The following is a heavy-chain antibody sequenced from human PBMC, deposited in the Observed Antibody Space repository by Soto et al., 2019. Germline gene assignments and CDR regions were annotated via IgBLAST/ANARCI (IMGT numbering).Heavy chain of an antibody. D-gene: IGHD2-2*01. J-gene: IGHJ6*03. V-gene: IGHV1-69*02. CDR3: ARVNCTFTGCYDGGYYYYMDV. CDR2: IIPILDIT. Sequence: QVQLVQSGPEVKKPGSSVKVSCKASGGTFSTYTISWVRQAPGQGLEWMGRIIPILDITNYAQRFQGRVTITADKSTSTAYMELSSLRSEDTAVYFCARVNCTFTGCYDGGYYYYMDVWGRGTTVTVSS. CDR1: GGTFSTYT.